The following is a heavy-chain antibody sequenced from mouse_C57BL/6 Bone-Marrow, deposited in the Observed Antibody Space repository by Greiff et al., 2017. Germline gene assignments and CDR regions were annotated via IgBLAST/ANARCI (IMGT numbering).Heavy chain of an antibody. Sequence: VQLQQPGAELVRPGTSVKLSCKASGYTFTSYWMHWVKQRPGQGLEWIGVIDPSDGYTNYNHKFKGKATMTVDPASSTAYMQLSSLTSEESAVYYCAREDYGSDNWYFDVWGTGTTVTVSS. CDR3: AREDYGSDNWYFDV. CDR1: GYTFTSYW. V-gene: IGHV1-59*01. CDR2: IDPSDGYT. J-gene: IGHJ1*03. D-gene: IGHD1-1*01.